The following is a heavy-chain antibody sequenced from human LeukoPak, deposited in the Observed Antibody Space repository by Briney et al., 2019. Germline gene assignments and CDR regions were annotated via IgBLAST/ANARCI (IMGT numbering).Heavy chain of an antibody. J-gene: IGHJ4*02. Sequence: SETLSLTCTVSGGSISRSSYYWSWLRQPAGKGLEWIGRIYTSGSPNYNPSLKSRVTISVDPSKNQFSLKLSSVTAADTAVYYCARAFRLELLGFDYWGQGTLITVSS. CDR1: GGSISRSSYY. D-gene: IGHD3-10*01. CDR2: IYTSGSP. V-gene: IGHV4-61*02. CDR3: ARAFRLELLGFDY.